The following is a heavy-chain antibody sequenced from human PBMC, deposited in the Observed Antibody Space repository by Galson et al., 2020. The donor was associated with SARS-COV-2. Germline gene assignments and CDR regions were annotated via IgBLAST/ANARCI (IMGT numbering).Heavy chain of an antibody. J-gene: IGHJ5*02. D-gene: IGHD2-2*01. CDR3: ATSPPLCSSTSCHGLWFDP. CDR1: GYTLTELS. Sequence: ASVKVSCKVSGYTLTELSMHWVRQAPGKGLEWMGGFDPEDGETIYAQKFQGRVTMTEDTSTDTAYMELSSLRSEDTAVYYCATSPPLCSSTSCHGLWFDPWGQGTLVTVSS. V-gene: IGHV1-24*01. CDR2: FDPEDGET.